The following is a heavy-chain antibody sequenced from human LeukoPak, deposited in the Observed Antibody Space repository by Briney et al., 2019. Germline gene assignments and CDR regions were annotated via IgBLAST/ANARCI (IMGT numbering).Heavy chain of an antibody. V-gene: IGHV4-59*05. D-gene: IGHD3-10*01. J-gene: IGHJ4*02. CDR3: ARHRRNYYGSGSYYYYFDY. CDR2: IYYSGST. Sequence: PSETLSLTCTVSGGSISSYYWSWIRQPPGKGLEWIGSIYYSGSTYYNPSLKSRVTISVDTSKNQFSLKLSSVTAADTAVYYCARHRRNYYGSGSYYYYFDYWGQGTLVTVSS. CDR1: GGSISSYY.